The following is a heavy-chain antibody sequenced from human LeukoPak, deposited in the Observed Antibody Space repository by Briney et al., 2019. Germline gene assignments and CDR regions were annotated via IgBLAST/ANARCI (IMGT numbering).Heavy chain of an antibody. CDR3: ARAVPGSIGPTARFDP. Sequence: GGSLRLSCAASGFTFSSSAMSWVRQAPGKGLEWVSAISNNGGYTYYADSVQGRFTISRDNSKSTLCLQMNSLRAEDTAVYYGARAVPGSIGPTARFDPWGKETLVTVSS. D-gene: IGHD3-10*01. CDR1: GFTFSSSA. J-gene: IGHJ5*02. CDR2: ISNNGGYT. V-gene: IGHV3-23*01.